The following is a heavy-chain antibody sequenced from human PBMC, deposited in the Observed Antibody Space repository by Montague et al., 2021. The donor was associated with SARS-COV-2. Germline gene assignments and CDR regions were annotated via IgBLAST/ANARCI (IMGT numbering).Heavy chain of an antibody. CDR1: GGSFSGYF. V-gene: IGHV4-34*01. CDR3: ARGGGYSYGSLDY. D-gene: IGHD5-18*01. J-gene: IGHJ4*02. CDR2: INHSGST. Sequence: SETRSLTCAVYGGSFSGYFWRWIRPPPGTGLESIGEINHSGSTNSNPSPKSRVTISVDTSKNQFSLKLSSVTAADTAVYYCARGGGYSYGSLDYWGQGTLVTVSS.